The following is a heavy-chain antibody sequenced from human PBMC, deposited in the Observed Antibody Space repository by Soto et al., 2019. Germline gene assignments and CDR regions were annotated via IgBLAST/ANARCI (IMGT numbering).Heavy chain of an antibody. V-gene: IGHV3-21*01. CDR3: ARVRRYYYDSSGYPPSY. Sequence: GGSLRLSCAASGFTFSSYSMNWVRQAPGKGLEWVSSISSSSSYIYYADSVKGRFTISRDNAKNSLYLQMNSLRAEDTAVYYCARVRRYYYDSSGYPPSYWGQGTLVTVSS. CDR2: ISSSSSYI. D-gene: IGHD3-22*01. J-gene: IGHJ4*02. CDR1: GFTFSSYS.